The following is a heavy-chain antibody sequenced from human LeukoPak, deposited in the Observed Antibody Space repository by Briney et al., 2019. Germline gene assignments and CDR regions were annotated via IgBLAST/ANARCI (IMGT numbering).Heavy chain of an antibody. CDR2: IKRDGSES. CDR3: ARDSNYYDSSAYYDTFGI. V-gene: IGHV3-7*01. Sequence: GGSLRLSCEASGFTFSTYWMTWVRQAPGKGLEWVANIKRDGSESHYVDSVRGRFTISRDNAKNSLYLQMSSLRAEDTAMYYCARDSNYYDSSAYYDTFGIWGQGTMVTVSS. J-gene: IGHJ3*02. D-gene: IGHD3-22*01. CDR1: GFTFSTYW.